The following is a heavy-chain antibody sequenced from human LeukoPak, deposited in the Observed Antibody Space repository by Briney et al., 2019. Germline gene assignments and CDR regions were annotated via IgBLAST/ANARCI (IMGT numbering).Heavy chain of an antibody. CDR2: INPNGGGT. V-gene: IGHV1-2*02. CDR1: GYTFTGYY. CDR3: ARGGYQLLPTDAFDI. D-gene: IGHD2-2*01. J-gene: IGHJ3*02. Sequence: ASVKVSCKASGYTFTGYYMHWVRQAPGQGLEWMGWINPNGGGTNYAQKFQGRVTMTRDTSISTAYMELSRLRSDDTAVYYCARGGYQLLPTDAFDIWGQGTMVTVSS.